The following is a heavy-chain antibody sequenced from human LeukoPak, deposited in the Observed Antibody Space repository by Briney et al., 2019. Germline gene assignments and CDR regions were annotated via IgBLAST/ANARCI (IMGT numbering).Heavy chain of an antibody. Sequence: GGSLRLSCAASGFTFSSYAMTWVRQAPGKGLEWVSAISGSGGSTYYADSVKGRFTISRDNSKNTLYLQMNSLRAEDTAVYYCANLVPGSWYFDYWGQGTLVTVSS. CDR3: ANLVPGSWYFDY. CDR1: GFTFSSYA. D-gene: IGHD1-26*01. J-gene: IGHJ4*02. CDR2: ISGSGGST. V-gene: IGHV3-23*01.